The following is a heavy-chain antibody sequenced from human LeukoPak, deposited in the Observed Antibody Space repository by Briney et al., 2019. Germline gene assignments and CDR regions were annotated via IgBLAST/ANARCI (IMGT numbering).Heavy chain of an antibody. CDR1: GYTFTGYY. CDR2: INPNSGGT. D-gene: IGHD2-2*01. Sequence: ASVKVSCKASGYTFTGYYMHWVRQAPGQGLEWMGWINPNSGGTNYAQKFQGRVTMTRDTSISTAYMELSRLRSDDTAVYYCARDSCSSTSCYGSYYFDYWGQGTLVTVSS. J-gene: IGHJ4*02. CDR3: ARDSCSSTSCYGSYYFDY. V-gene: IGHV1-2*02.